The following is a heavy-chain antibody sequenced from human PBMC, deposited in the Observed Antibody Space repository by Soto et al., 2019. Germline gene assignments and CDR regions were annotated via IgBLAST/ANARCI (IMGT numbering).Heavy chain of an antibody. J-gene: IGHJ6*02. Sequence: PGESLKISCKGSGYSFTSYWISWVRQMPGKGLEWMGRIDPSDSYTNYSPSFQGHVTVSADKSISTAYLQWSSLKASDTAMYYCARHVDPKEDYYYGMDVWGQGTTVTVSS. V-gene: IGHV5-10-1*01. CDR2: IDPSDSYT. CDR1: GYSFTSYW. CDR3: ARHVDPKEDYYYGMDV.